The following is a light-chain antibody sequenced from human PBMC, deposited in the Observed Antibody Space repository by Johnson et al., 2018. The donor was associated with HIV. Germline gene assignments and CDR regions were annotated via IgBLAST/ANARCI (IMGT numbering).Light chain of an antibody. Sequence: QSVLTQPPSVSAAPGQKVTISCSGSSSNIENNYVSWYQQLPGTAPKVLIYENNKRPSGIPDRFSGSKSAPSATLDITGLQTGAESDYYCGTWDSSLSAGEDVFGTGTKVTVL. J-gene: IGLJ1*01. CDR2: ENN. CDR1: SSNIENNY. CDR3: GTWDSSLSAGEDV. V-gene: IGLV1-51*02.